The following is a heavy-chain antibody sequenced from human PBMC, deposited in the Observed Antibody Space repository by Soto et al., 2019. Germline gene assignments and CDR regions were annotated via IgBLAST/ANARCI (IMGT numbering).Heavy chain of an antibody. CDR3: ASTYCGGDCYSSFDY. V-gene: IGHV1-69*02. CDR1: GVTFSSYT. D-gene: IGHD2-21*01. J-gene: IGHJ4*02. CDR2: IIPILGIA. Sequence: GASVKVSCKASGVTFSSYTISWVRQAPGQGLEWMGRIIPILGIANYAQKFQGRVTITADKSTSTAYMELSSLRSEDTAVYYCASTYCGGDCYSSFDYWGQGTLVTVSS.